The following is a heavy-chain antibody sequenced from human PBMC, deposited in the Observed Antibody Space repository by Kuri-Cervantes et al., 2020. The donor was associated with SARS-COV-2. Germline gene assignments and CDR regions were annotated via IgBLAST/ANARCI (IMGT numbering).Heavy chain of an antibody. Sequence: GESLKISCAASGFTFSSYSMNWVRQAPGKGLEWVSSISSSSSYIYYADSVKGRFTISRDNSKNTLYLQMNSLRAEDTAVYYCARNGVDTTRKYFFDCWGQGTLVTVSS. D-gene: IGHD5-18*01. CDR3: ARNGVDTTRKYFFDC. CDR1: GFTFSSYS. J-gene: IGHJ4*02. CDR2: ISSSSSYI. V-gene: IGHV3-21*04.